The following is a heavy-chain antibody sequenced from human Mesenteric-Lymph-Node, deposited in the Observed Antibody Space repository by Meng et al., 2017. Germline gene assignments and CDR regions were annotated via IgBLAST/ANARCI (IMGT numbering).Heavy chain of an antibody. V-gene: IGHV3-23*01. J-gene: IGHJ6*02. CDR2: ISGSGGST. CDR1: GFTFSSYA. D-gene: IGHD2-15*01. CDR3: AREGGSCSGGSCHSVWYYYGMDV. Sequence: GESLKISCAASGFTFSSYAMSWVRQAPGKGLEWVSAISGSGGSTYYADSVKGRFTISRDNSKNTLYLQMNSLRAEDTAIYYCAREGGSCSGGSCHSVWYYYGMDVWGQGTTVTVSS.